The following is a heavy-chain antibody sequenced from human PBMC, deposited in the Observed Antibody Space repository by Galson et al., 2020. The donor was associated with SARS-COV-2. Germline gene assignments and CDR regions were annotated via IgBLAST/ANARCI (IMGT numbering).Heavy chain of an antibody. CDR2: ISPYNSDT. D-gene: IGHD2-15*01. Sequence: GESLKISCKASGYTFTTFYITWVRQAPGQGLEWMGKISPYNSDTNYTQKLQGRVTMTTDTVTSTAYMELRSLTSDDTAVYYCARSLSLGDCSGGSCCFYWGQGTLVTVSS. CDR1: GYTFTTFY. CDR3: ARSLSLGDCSGGSCCFY. V-gene: IGHV1-18*01. J-gene: IGHJ4*02.